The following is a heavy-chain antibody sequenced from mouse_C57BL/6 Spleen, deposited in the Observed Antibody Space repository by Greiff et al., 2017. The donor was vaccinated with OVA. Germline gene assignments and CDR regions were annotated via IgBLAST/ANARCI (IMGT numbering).Heavy chain of an antibody. CDR1: GFTFSDYG. CDR2: ISSGSSTN. D-gene: IGHD2-14*01. CDR3: ARGYPSYFDV. J-gene: IGHJ1*03. Sequence: DVQLVESGGGLVKPGGSLKLSCAASGFTFSDYGMHWVRQAPEKGLEWVAYISSGSSTNYYADTVKGRFTLSRDNAKNTLFLQMTSLRSEDTAMYYCARGYPSYFDVWGTGTTVTVSS. V-gene: IGHV5-17*01.